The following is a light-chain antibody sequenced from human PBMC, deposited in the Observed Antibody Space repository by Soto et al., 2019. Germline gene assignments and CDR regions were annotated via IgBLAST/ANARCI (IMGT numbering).Light chain of an antibody. J-gene: IGLJ2*01. CDR3: CSLEGSNALVV. Sequence: QSALTQPASVSGSPGQSITVSCTGTKNNLGSYDLVSWYQKYPDKAPTLLIYEATKWPSGISDRFSGSKSGFTASLTISGLRAEDEADYYCCSLEGSNALVVFGGGTKVTVL. CDR2: EAT. V-gene: IGLV2-23*01. CDR1: KNNLGSYDL.